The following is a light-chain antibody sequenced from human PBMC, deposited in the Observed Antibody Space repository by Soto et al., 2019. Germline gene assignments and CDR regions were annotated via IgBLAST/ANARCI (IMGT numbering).Light chain of an antibody. V-gene: IGKV3D-15*01. Sequence: EIVMTQSPATLSVSPGDGATLSCRASQSVDSNLAWYQQKPGQTPRLLIYGDSTRPTGIPARFSGSGSGTDFTLTIISLQSEDSAVYYCQKYNDWPLTFGGGTKVEIK. J-gene: IGKJ4*01. CDR3: QKYNDWPLT. CDR2: GDS. CDR1: QSVDSN.